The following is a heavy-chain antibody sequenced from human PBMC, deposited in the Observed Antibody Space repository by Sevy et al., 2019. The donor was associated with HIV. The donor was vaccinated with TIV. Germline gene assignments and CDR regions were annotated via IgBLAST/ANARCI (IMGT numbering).Heavy chain of an antibody. J-gene: IGHJ6*01. CDR3: ARAIGSSGSTYYYYYGMDV. Sequence: GGSLRLSCGASGFTFSSYGMYWVRQVPGKGLEWVALIRYDGTKKDYTDSLKGRFTISRDNSKNTLILQMDSLRVEDTAVYYCARAIGSSGSTYYYYYGMDVWGQGTTVTVSS. CDR2: IRYDGTKK. D-gene: IGHD6-19*01. CDR1: GFTFSSYG. V-gene: IGHV3-33*07.